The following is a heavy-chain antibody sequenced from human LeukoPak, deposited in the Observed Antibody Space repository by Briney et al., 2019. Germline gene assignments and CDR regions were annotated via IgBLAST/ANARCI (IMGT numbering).Heavy chain of an antibody. V-gene: IGHV1-18*04. CDR3: ARGGQLWFVKVDY. Sequence: AASVKVSCKASGYTFTGYYMHWVRQAPGQGLEWMGWISAYNGNTNYAQKLQGRVTMTRDMSTSTVYMELSSLRSEDTAVYYCARGGQLWFVKVDYWGQGTLVTVSS. J-gene: IGHJ4*02. D-gene: IGHD5-18*01. CDR1: GYTFTGYY. CDR2: ISAYNGNT.